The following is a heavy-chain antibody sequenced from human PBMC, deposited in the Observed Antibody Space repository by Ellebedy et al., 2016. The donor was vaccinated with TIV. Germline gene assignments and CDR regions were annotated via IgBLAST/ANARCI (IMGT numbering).Heavy chain of an antibody. J-gene: IGHJ4*02. D-gene: IGHD6-6*01. V-gene: IGHV4-59*08. CDR2: IHYSGST. Sequence: SETLSLTXTVSGDSISTHYWNWIRQPPGKGPEWIGWIHYSGSTSYSPSLESRVTMSVDTSKNQFSLNLTSVTAADTAIYFCARQRGTSIADRHIFEQWGQGTLVTVSS. CDR3: ARQRGTSIADRHIFEQ. CDR1: GDSISTHY.